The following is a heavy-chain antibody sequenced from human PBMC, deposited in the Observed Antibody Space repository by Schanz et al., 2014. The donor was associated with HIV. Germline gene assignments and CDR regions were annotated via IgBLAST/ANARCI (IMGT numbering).Heavy chain of an antibody. D-gene: IGHD2-21*02. Sequence: EVQLVESGGGLVQPGKSLRLSCAASRFTFDDYAMHWVRQAPGKGLEWVSSISWNSGSVDYADSVKGRFTISRDNAKNSLFLQMNSLRVEDTAVYYCARDQGYCAGSTCYSWYYFDSWGQGTLVTVSS. CDR1: RFTFDDYA. V-gene: IGHV3-9*01. CDR3: ARDQGYCAGSTCYSWYYFDS. J-gene: IGHJ4*02. CDR2: ISWNSGSV.